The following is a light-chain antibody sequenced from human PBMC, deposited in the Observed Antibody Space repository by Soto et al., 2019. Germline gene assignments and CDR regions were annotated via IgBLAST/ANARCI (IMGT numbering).Light chain of an antibody. J-gene: IGLJ2*01. CDR2: RNSDGSH. CDR3: QTWGSGIVV. V-gene: IGLV4-69*01. CDR1: SGHSNYA. Sequence: QPVLTQSPSASASLGASVKLTCTLSSGHSNYAIAWHQQQSEKGPRYLMKRNSDGSHSKGDGTPDRFSGSSSGAERYLTISSLQSGDEADACCQTWGSGIVVVGGGTTVTVL.